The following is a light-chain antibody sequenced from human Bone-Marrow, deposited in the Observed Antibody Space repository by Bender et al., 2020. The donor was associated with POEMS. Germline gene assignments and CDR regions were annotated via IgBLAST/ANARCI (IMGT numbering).Light chain of an antibody. V-gene: IGLV2-23*01. J-gene: IGLJ3*02. CDR3: CSYVGGITPVL. Sequence: QSALTQPASVSGSPGQSITISCTGTSGDVASYNLVSWYQHHPGKAPKLMMYYDSKRPSGVSNRFSGSKSDNTASLTISGLQTEDEADYHCCSYVGGITPVLFGGGTKLTVL. CDR1: SGDVASYNL. CDR2: YDS.